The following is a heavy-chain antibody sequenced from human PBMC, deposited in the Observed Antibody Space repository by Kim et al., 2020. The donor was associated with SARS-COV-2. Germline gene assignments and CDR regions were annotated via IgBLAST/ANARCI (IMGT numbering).Heavy chain of an antibody. CDR3: ATGTRGNPTYYYDGSGRTPDAFYI. V-gene: IGHV3-30*03. D-gene: IGHD3-22*01. Sequence: GGSLRLSCAASGFTFSSYGMHWVRQAPGKGLEWVAVISYDGSNTYYADSVKGRFTISRDKSKNTLYLQMNSLRAEDTAVYYCATGTRGNPTYYYDGSGRTPDAFYIWGQGKMGTVSS. CDR2: ISYDGSNT. CDR1: GFTFSSYG. J-gene: IGHJ3*02.